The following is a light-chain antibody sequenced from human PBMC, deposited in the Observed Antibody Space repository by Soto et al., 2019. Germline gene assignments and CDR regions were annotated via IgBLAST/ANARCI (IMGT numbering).Light chain of an antibody. J-gene: IGLJ1*01. Sequence: QSVLTQPASVSGSAEQSITISCTGTSSDVGAYNYVSWYQQHPGKAPQLVIYEVSNRPSGVSNLYSGSKSGNTASLTISGLQADDESDYYCSSYTSSNTLYVFATGTELTVL. CDR1: SSDVGAYNY. CDR2: EVS. V-gene: IGLV2-14*01. CDR3: SSYTSSNTLYV.